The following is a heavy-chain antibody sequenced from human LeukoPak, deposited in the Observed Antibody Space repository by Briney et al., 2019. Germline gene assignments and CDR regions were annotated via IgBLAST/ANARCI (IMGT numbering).Heavy chain of an antibody. V-gene: IGHV3-7*03. D-gene: IGHD5-12*01. CDR2: INQDGSDK. CDR1: GFTFSRYW. Sequence: GGSLRLSCAASGFTFSRYWMSWVRQAPGKGLEWVANINQDGSDKYYVDSVKGRFTISRDNAKNSLYLQMNSLRAEDTAVYYCAKDKDSGYDREGSSGAFDIWGQGTMVTVSS. CDR3: AKDKDSGYDREGSSGAFDI. J-gene: IGHJ3*02.